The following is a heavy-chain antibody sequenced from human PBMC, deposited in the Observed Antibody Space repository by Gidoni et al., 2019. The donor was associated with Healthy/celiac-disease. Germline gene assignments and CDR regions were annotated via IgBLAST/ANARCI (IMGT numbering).Heavy chain of an antibody. CDR1: YA. V-gene: IGHV3-23*01. CDR2: ISGSGGST. J-gene: IGHJ4*02. Sequence: YAMSWVRQAPGKGLEWVSAISGSGGSTYYADSVKGRFTISRDNSKNTLYLQMNSLRAEDKAVYYCAKDLGTDYWGQGTLVTVSS. CDR3: AKDLGTDY. D-gene: IGHD7-27*01.